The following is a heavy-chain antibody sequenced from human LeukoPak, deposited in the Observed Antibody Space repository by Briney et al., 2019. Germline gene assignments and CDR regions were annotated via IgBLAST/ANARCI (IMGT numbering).Heavy chain of an antibody. CDR3: ARVRLATVTTGWFDP. Sequence: GASVKVSCKAPGYTFTSYGISWVRQAPGQGLEWMGWISAYNGNTNYAQKLQGRVTMTTDTSTSTAYMELRSLRSDDTAVYYCARVRLATVTTGWFDPWGQGTLVTVSS. J-gene: IGHJ5*02. CDR2: ISAYNGNT. V-gene: IGHV1-18*01. CDR1: GYTFTSYG. D-gene: IGHD4-17*01.